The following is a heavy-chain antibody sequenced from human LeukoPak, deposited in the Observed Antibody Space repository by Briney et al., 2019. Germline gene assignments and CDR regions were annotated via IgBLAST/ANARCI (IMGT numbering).Heavy chain of an antibody. D-gene: IGHD3-10*01. V-gene: IGHV3-66*04. J-gene: IGHJ4*02. CDR1: VFTVSSNY. Sequence: GGSLRLSCAASVFTVSSNYMSWVRQAPGKGLEWVSVIYSGGSTYYADSVKGRFTISRDNSKNTLYLQMNSLRAEDTAVYYCARLLVYGSGAEAFDYWGQGTLVTVSS. CDR2: IYSGGST. CDR3: ARLLVYGSGAEAFDY.